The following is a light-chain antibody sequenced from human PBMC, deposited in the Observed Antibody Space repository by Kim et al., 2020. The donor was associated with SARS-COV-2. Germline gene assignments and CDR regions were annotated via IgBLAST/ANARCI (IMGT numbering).Light chain of an antibody. CDR1: SANIGNKA. CDR3: AALDDSLNGWV. V-gene: IGLV1-44*01. J-gene: IGLJ3*02. CDR2: TNN. Sequence: GQRSTISYSGSSANIGNKASHWYQQLPGTSPNIRIYTNNQRPSGVPDRFSGSKSGTSASLGISGVQSEDEADYYCAALDDSLNGWVFGGETQLTVL.